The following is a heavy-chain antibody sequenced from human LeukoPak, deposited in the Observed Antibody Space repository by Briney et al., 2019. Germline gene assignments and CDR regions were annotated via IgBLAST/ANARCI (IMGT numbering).Heavy chain of an antibody. V-gene: IGHV3-30*03. D-gene: IGHD3-22*01. Sequence: PGGSLRLSCAASGFTFNNYAMHWVRQAPGKGLEWVAVIFYDGSMKYYTDSVKGRFTISRDNSKNTLYLQMNSLRAEDTAVYYCARDPRGPTGYDSSGRDSFDYWGQGTLVTVSS. CDR1: GFTFNNYA. CDR3: ARDPRGPTGYDSSGRDSFDY. J-gene: IGHJ4*02. CDR2: IFYDGSMK.